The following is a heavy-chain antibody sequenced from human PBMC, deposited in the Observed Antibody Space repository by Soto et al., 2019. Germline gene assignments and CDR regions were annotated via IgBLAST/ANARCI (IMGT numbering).Heavy chain of an antibody. D-gene: IGHD1-7*01. Sequence: SVKVSCKASGGTFSSYAISWVRQAPGQGLEWMGGIIPIFGTANYAQKFQGRVTITADESTSTAYMELSSLRSEDTAVYYCARASPMNWNYVHYYGMDVWGQGTTVTVSS. CDR2: IIPIFGTA. J-gene: IGHJ6*02. CDR3: ARASPMNWNYVHYYGMDV. V-gene: IGHV1-69*13. CDR1: GGTFSSYA.